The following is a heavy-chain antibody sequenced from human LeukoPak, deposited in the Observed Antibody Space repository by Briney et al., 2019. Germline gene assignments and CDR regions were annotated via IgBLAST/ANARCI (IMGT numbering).Heavy chain of an antibody. CDR1: GYTFTVYY. Sequence: ASVTVSCTASGYTFTVYYMHWVRQAPGQGLEWMGWINPNSGGTNYAQKFQGRVTMTRDTSISTAYMELSRLRSDDTAVYYCASGEKRMVDYYYGMDVWGQGTTVTVSS. D-gene: IGHD2-15*01. V-gene: IGHV1-2*02. CDR2: INPNSGGT. J-gene: IGHJ6*02. CDR3: ASGEKRMVDYYYGMDV.